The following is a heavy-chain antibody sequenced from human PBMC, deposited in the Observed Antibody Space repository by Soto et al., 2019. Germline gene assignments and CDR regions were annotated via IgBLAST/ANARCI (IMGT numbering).Heavy chain of an antibody. D-gene: IGHD3-16*01. V-gene: IGHV1-2*04. J-gene: IGHJ2*01. CDR2: INPNSGGT. CDR1: GYTFTGYY. CDR3: ARDCGGSGFWYFDR. Sequence: ASVKVSCKASGYTFTGYYMHWVRQAPGQGLEWMGWINPNSGGTNYAQKFQGWVTMTRDTSISTAYMELSRLRSDDTAVYYCARDCGGSGFWYFDRWGRGTLVTVSS.